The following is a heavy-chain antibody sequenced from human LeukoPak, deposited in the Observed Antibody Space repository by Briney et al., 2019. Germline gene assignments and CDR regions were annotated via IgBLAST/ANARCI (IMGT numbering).Heavy chain of an antibody. CDR2: ITRSGGST. V-gene: IGHV3-23*01. Sequence: GGSLRLSCIASGFTFSTYALSWVRQAPGKGLEWVSAITRSGGSTYYADSVKGRFTISRDNYKNTLYLQMNSLRVEDTAIYCCAKEGIVGVFDYWGQGTLVTVSA. CDR3: AKEGIVGVFDY. CDR1: GFTFSTYA. J-gene: IGHJ4*02. D-gene: IGHD1-26*01.